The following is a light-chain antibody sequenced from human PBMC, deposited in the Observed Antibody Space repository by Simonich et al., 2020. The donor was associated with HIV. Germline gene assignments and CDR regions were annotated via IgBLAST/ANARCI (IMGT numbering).Light chain of an antibody. CDR3: QQYNNYRT. V-gene: IGKV1-39*01. CDR2: AAS. Sequence: IQMTQSPSSLSASVGDRVTITCRASQSISSYLNWYQQKPGKAPKLLIYAASSLQSGVPSRFRCSGSGTEFTLTISSLQPDDFATYYCQQYNNYRTFGQGTKVEIK. CDR1: QSISSY. J-gene: IGKJ1*01.